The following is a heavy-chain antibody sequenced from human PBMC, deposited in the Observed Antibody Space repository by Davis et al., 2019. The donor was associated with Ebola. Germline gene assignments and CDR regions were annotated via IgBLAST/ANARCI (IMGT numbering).Heavy chain of an antibody. CDR2: IRSKANSYAT. V-gene: IGHV3-73*01. Sequence: GESLKISCAASGFTFSNAWMNWVRQAPGKGLEWVGRIRSKANSYATAYAASVKGRFTISRDDSKNTAYLQMNSLKTEDTAVYYCAYGGNSGYWGQGTLVTVSS. D-gene: IGHD4-23*01. CDR3: AYGGNSGY. J-gene: IGHJ4*02. CDR1: GFTFSNAW.